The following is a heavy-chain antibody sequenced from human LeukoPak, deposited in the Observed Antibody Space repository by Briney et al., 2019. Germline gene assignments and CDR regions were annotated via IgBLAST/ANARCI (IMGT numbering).Heavy chain of an antibody. J-gene: IGHJ3*01. CDR2: IHPDGKNT. CDR3: ATYVDTVRYDAFDV. Sequence: GGSLRLSCAASGFTFSSYWMDWVRQAPGKGLVWVSRIHPDGKNTAYADSVKGRFTISRDNARNTLFLQMNSLRAEDAAVYYCATYVDTVRYDAFDVWGQGTMVTVSS. D-gene: IGHD5-18*01. CDR1: GFTFSSYW. V-gene: IGHV3-74*01.